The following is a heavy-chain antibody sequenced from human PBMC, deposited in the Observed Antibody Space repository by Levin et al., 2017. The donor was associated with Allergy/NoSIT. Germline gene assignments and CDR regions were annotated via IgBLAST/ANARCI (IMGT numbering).Heavy chain of an antibody. CDR1: GFTFSSYA. V-gene: IGHV3-23*01. J-gene: IGHJ4*02. CDR2: ISGSGGST. Sequence: HAGGSLRLSCAASGFTFSSYAMTWVRQAPGKGLEWVSAISGSGGSTYYADSVKGRFTVSRDNSKNTLFLQMNSLRAEDTAVYYCAKDQDYGGSSGVFDYWGQGTLVTVSS. D-gene: IGHD4-23*01. CDR3: AKDQDYGGSSGVFDY.